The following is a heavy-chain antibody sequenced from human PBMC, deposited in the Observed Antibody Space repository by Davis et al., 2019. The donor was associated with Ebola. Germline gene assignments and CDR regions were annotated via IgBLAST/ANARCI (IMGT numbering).Heavy chain of an antibody. V-gene: IGHV3-48*04. D-gene: IGHD3-10*01. CDR2: ISSSSSTI. CDR1: GFTFSSYS. CDR3: ASTWGSGYGMDV. Sequence: GGSLRLSCAASGFTFSSYSMNWVRQAPGKGLEWVSYISSSSSTIYYADSVKGRFTISRDNAKNSLYLQMNSLRAEDTAVYYCASTWGSGYGMDVWGKGTTVTVSS. J-gene: IGHJ6*04.